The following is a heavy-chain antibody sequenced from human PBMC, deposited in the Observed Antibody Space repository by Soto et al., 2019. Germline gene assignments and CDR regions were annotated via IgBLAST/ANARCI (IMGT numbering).Heavy chain of an antibody. CDR3: ARERISLTTVTTLFYYYYGMDV. CDR1: GYTFTSYA. D-gene: IGHD4-4*01. V-gene: IGHV1-3*01. J-gene: IGHJ6*02. Sequence: ASVKVSCKASGYTFTSYAMHWVRQAPGQRLEWMGWINAGNGNTKYSQKFQGRVTITRDTSASTAYMELSSLRSEDTAVYYCARERISLTTVTTLFYYYYGMDVWGQGTTVTVSS. CDR2: INAGNGNT.